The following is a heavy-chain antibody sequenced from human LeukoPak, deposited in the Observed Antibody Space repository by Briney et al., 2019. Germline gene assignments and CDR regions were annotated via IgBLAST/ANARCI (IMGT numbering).Heavy chain of an antibody. V-gene: IGHV1-69*01. CDR3: ARVNRVDFWSGYYTRLTTRPFAY. CDR1: GGTFSSYA. J-gene: IGHJ4*02. CDR2: IIPIFGTA. D-gene: IGHD3-3*01. Sequence: SVKVSCKASGGTFSSYAISWVRQAPGQGLEWMGGIIPIFGTANYAQKFQGRVTITADESTSTAYMELSSLRSEDTAVYYCARVNRVDFWSGYYTRLTTRPFAYWGQGTLVTVSS.